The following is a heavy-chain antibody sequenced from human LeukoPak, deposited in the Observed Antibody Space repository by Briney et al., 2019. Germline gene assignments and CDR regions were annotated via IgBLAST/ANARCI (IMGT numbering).Heavy chain of an antibody. CDR1: GFTLSSYW. D-gene: IGHD3-16*01. V-gene: IGHV3-48*01. CDR3: ARLWGGTPFDY. CDR2: ISSSSSTI. J-gene: IGHJ4*02. Sequence: PGGSLRLSCAASGFTLSSYWMSWVRQAPGKGLEWVSYISSSSSTIYYADSVKGRFTISRDNAKNSLYLQMNSLRAEDTAVYYCARLWGGTPFDYWGQGTLVTVSS.